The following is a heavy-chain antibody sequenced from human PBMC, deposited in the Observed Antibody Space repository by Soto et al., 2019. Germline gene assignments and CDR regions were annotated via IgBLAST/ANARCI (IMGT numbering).Heavy chain of an antibody. CDR3: ARDLYFDSAVGAFDI. CDR2: ISYIGHT. CDR1: WATVNGRCYH. V-gene: IGHV4-31*03. D-gene: IGHD1-26*01. J-gene: IGHJ3*02. Sequence: SGTRSPTFTVPWATVNGRCYHLSSIRQRPGKGLECIGYISYIGHTYYSPSLESRATISVDTSKNQFSLKLISVTVADTAVYYCARDLYFDSAVGAFDIWGQGILVTVSS.